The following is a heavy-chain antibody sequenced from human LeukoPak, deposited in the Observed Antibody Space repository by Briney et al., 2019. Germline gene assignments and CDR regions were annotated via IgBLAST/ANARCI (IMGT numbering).Heavy chain of an antibody. CDR1: GGTFSSYA. V-gene: IGHV1-69*04. Sequence: ASVKVSCKASGGTFSSYAISWVRQAPGQGLEWMGRIIPILGIANYAQKFQGRVTITADKSTSTAYMELSSLRSEDTAVYYCARSDYYDSSGYSYRGQGTLVTVSS. CDR2: IIPILGIA. D-gene: IGHD3-22*01. CDR3: ARSDYYDSSGYSY. J-gene: IGHJ4*02.